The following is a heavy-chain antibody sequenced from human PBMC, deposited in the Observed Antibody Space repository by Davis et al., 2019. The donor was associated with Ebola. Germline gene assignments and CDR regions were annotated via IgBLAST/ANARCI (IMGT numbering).Heavy chain of an antibody. CDR3: ARGELRILYSRGRTNWFDP. D-gene: IGHD2-8*01. V-gene: IGHV4-31*03. Sequence: MPSETLSLTCTVSGGSISSGGYYWSWIRQHPGKGLEWIGYIYYSGSTNYNPSLKSRVTISVDTSKNQFSLQLNSVTPEDTAVYYCARGELRILYSRGRTNWFDPWGQGTLVTVSS. CDR1: GGSISSGGYY. CDR2: IYYSGST. J-gene: IGHJ5*02.